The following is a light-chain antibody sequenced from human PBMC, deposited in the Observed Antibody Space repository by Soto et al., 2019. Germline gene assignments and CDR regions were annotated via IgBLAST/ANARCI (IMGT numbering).Light chain of an antibody. CDR3: QQSYSSPPT. V-gene: IGKV1-39*01. CDR2: AAS. Sequence: DIQMTQSPSTLSASVGDTVTITCRASESIDNWLAWYQQKPGKAPKLLIFAASTLVRGVPSRFSGSGSGTDFTLTISSLQPEDFATYYCQQSYSSPPTFGQGTKVDI. CDR1: ESIDNW. J-gene: IGKJ1*01.